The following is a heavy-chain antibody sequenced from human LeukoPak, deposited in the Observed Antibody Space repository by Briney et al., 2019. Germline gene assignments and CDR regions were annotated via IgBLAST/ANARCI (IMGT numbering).Heavy chain of an antibody. CDR2: IYYSGST. Sequence: SETLSLTCTVSGGSISSYYWSWIRQPPGKGLEWIGYIYYSGSTNYNPSLKSRVTISVDTSKNQFSLKLSSVAAADTAVYYCARDILYSYGFSRDAFDIWGQGTMVTVSS. J-gene: IGHJ3*02. V-gene: IGHV4-59*13. D-gene: IGHD5-18*01. CDR1: GGSISSYY. CDR3: ARDILYSYGFSRDAFDI.